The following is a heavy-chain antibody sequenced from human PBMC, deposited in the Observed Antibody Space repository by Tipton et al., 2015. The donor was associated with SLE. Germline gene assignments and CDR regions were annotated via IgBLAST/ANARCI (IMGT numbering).Heavy chain of an antibody. CDR1: GGSLSSSSYY. CDR2: IYYSGST. CDR3: ASYSSPWYFDY. Sequence: TLSLTCTVSGGSLSSSSYYWGWIRPPPGKGLEWIGGIYYSGSTYYNPSLKSRVTISVDTSKNQFSLKLSSVTAADTAVYYCASYSSPWYFDYWGQGTLVTVSS. D-gene: IGHD6-13*01. J-gene: IGHJ4*02. V-gene: IGHV4-39*07.